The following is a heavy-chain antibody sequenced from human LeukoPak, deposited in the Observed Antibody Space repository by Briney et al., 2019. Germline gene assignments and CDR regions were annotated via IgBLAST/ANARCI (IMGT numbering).Heavy chain of an antibody. CDR2: ISSSSSYI. CDR1: GFTFSSYS. Sequence: GGSLRLPCAASGFTFSSYSMNWVRQAPGKGLEWVSSISSSSSYIYYADSVKGRFTISRDNAKNSLYLQMNSLRAEDTAVYYCARAKAQYYDILTGGFDPWGQGTLVTVSS. J-gene: IGHJ5*02. D-gene: IGHD3-9*01. CDR3: ARAKAQYYDILTGGFDP. V-gene: IGHV3-21*01.